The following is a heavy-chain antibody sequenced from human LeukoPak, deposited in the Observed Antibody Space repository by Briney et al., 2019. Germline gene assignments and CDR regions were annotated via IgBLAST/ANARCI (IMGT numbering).Heavy chain of an antibody. CDR1: GFTFSSYA. J-gene: IGHJ4*02. CDR2: ISTNGGST. D-gene: IGHD6-13*01. V-gene: IGHV3-64*01. CDR3: AGGSSWYRGIDY. Sequence: RAGGSLRLSCAASGFTFSSYAMYWVRQAPGKGLEYVSAISTNGGSTYYANSVKGRFTISRDNSKNTLYLQMGSLRAEDMAVYYCAGGSSWYRGIDYWGQETLVTVSS.